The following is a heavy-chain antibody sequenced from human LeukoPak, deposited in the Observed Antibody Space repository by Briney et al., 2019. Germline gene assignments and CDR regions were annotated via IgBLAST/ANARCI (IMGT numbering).Heavy chain of an antibody. CDR2: MNPNSGNT. Sequence: GASVKVSCKASGYTFTSYDINWVRQATGQGLEWMGWMNPNSGNTGYAQKLQGRVTMTTDTSTSTAYMEVRSLRSEDTAVYYCARGYSPSIRTTGNDYWGQGTLVTVSS. V-gene: IGHV1-8*02. D-gene: IGHD1-1*01. CDR3: ARGYSPSIRTTGNDY. CDR1: GYTFTSYD. J-gene: IGHJ4*02.